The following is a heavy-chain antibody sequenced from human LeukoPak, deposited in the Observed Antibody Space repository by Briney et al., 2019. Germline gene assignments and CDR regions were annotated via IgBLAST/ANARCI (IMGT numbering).Heavy chain of an antibody. V-gene: IGHV4-4*07. J-gene: IGHJ4*02. D-gene: IGHD5-24*01. CDR2: VYSSGTA. CDR1: LGSISGYY. Sequence: SETLSLTCTVSLGSISGYYWTWIRQPAGKGLEWGGRVYSSGTAYYKPSLESRVTISLDTTNNQCSLRMTSMTAADTAVYYCARGTVMTTLTAYYSLECWSPGPLVSVYS. CDR3: ARGTVMTTLTAYYSLEC.